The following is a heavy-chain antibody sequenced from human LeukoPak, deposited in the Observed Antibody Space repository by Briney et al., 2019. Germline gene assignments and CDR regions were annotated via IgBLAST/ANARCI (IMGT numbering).Heavy chain of an antibody. CDR2: ISGSGGST. Sequence: GGSLRLSCAASGFTFSSYAMSWVRQAPGKGLEWVSAISGSGGSTYYADSVKGRFTISRDNSKNTLYLQMNSLRAEDTAVYYCASLSRGEYGGYGGTSDYWGQGTLVTVSS. V-gene: IGHV3-23*01. CDR3: ASLSRGEYGGYGGTSDY. CDR1: GFTFSSYA. D-gene: IGHD5-12*01. J-gene: IGHJ4*02.